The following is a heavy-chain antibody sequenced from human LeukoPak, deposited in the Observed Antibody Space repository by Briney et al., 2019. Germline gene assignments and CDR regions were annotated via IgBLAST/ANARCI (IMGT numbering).Heavy chain of an antibody. CDR3: ARNTGGYFDF. CDR1: GFTFDDYG. V-gene: IGHV3-20*04. D-gene: IGHD1-14*01. Sequence: PGGSLRLSCAASGFTFDDYGMSWVRQAPGKGLEWVSGINWNGDSTGYVDSVKGRFTISRDNAKNSLYLQMNSVRAEDTALYYCARNTGGYFDFWGQGTLVTVSS. CDR2: INWNGDST. J-gene: IGHJ4*02.